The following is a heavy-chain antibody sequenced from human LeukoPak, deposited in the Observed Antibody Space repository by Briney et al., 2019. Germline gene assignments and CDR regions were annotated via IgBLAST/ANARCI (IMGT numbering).Heavy chain of an antibody. CDR2: INHSGST. CDR1: GGSFSGYY. V-gene: IGHV4-34*01. Sequence: SETLSLTCTVSGGSFSGYYWGWIRQPPGKGLEWIGEINHSGSTNYNPSLKSRVTISVDTSKNQFSLKLSSVTAADTAVYYCARGGYYYMDVWGKGTTVTVSS. CDR3: ARGGYYYMDV. J-gene: IGHJ6*03.